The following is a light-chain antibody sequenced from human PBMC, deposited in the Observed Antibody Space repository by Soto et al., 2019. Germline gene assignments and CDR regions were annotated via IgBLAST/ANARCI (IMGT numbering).Light chain of an antibody. CDR3: QQLNSYPCT. CDR1: QGISSY. J-gene: IGKJ3*01. Sequence: DIQLTQSPSFLSASVGDRVTITCRASQGISSYLAWYQQKPGKAPKLLIYAASTLQSGVPSRFSGSGSGTQFTLPISSLQPEDFATYYCQQLNSYPCTFGPGTKVDIK. CDR2: AAS. V-gene: IGKV1-9*01.